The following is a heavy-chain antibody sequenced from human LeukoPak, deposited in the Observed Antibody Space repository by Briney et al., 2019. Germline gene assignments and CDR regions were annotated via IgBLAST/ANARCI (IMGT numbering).Heavy chain of an antibody. D-gene: IGHD2-15*01. J-gene: IGHJ3*02. CDR3: ASALGYCSGGSCPKILDDAFDI. Sequence: GESLKISCKGSGYSFTSYWIGWVRQMPGKGLEWMGIIYPGDSDTRYSPSFQGQVTISVDKSISTAYLQWSSLKASDTAMYYCASALGYCSGGSCPKILDDAFDIWGQGTMVTVSS. CDR2: IYPGDSDT. CDR1: GYSFTSYW. V-gene: IGHV5-51*01.